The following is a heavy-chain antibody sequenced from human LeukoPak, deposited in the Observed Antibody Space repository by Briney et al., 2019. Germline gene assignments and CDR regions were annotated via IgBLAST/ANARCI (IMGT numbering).Heavy chain of an antibody. D-gene: IGHD6-13*01. J-gene: IGHJ4*01. Sequence: GGSLRLSCAVSGFTFSDYWMNWVRQAPGKGLEWVASTNQNGGEKYYVDSVKGRFTISRDNPRNSLYLQMSSLRAEDTAVYYCARDGTAPGLYFDLWGQGTLVTVSS. CDR2: TNQNGGEK. V-gene: IGHV3-7*01. CDR1: GFTFSDYW. CDR3: ARDGTAPGLYFDL.